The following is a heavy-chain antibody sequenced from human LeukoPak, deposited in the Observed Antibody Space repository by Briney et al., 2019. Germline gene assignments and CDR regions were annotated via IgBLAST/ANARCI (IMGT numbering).Heavy chain of an antibody. D-gene: IGHD3-10*01. CDR3: ARAYYGSGRRYFDY. Sequence: SGTLSLTCTVSGGSISSGGYYWSWIRQHPGKGLEWIGYIYYSGSTYYNPSLKSRVTISVDTSKNQFSLKLSSVTAADTAVYYCARAYYGSGRRYFDYWGQGTLVTVSS. CDR1: GGSISSGGYY. CDR2: IYYSGST. V-gene: IGHV4-31*03. J-gene: IGHJ4*02.